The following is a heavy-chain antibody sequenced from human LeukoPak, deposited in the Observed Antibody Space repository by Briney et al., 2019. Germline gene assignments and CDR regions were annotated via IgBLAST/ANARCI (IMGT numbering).Heavy chain of an antibody. CDR1: GYTFTSYY. CDR2: INPSGGST. Sequence: GASVKVSCKASGYTFTSYYMHWVRQAPGQGLEWMGVINPSGGSTSYAQKFQGRVTMTRDTSTSTVYMELSSLRSEDTAVYYCARDHARGYYFDYWGQGTLVTVSS. J-gene: IGHJ4*02. D-gene: IGHD2-15*01. V-gene: IGHV1-46*01. CDR3: ARDHARGYYFDY.